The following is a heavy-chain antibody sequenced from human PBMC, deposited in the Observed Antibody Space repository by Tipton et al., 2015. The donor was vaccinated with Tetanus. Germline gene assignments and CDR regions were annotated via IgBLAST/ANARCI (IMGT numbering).Heavy chain of an antibody. D-gene: IGHD1-26*01. V-gene: IGHV4-61*01. CDR3: AREPRGGVGATTRGDAFDI. CDR2: IYYSGST. J-gene: IGHJ3*02. CDR1: GGSVSSGSYY. Sequence: TLSLTRTVSGGSVSSGSYYWSWIRQPPGKGLEWIGYIYYSGSTNYNPSLKSRVTISVDTSKNQFSLKLSSVTAADTAVYYCAREPRGGVGATTRGDAFDIWGQGTMVTVSS.